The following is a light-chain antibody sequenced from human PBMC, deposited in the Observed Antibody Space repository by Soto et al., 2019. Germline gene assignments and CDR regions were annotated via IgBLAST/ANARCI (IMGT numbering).Light chain of an antibody. V-gene: IGLV2-14*01. CDR1: SSDVGGYNY. CDR3: SSYTSSRTVVV. Sequence: QSVLTQPASVSVAPGQSFTISCTGTSSDVGGYNYFSWYQQHPGKAPKLMIYDDSNRPSGISNRFSGSKSGNTASLTISGLQAEDEADYYCSSYTSSRTVVVFGGGTKVTVL. J-gene: IGLJ2*01. CDR2: DDS.